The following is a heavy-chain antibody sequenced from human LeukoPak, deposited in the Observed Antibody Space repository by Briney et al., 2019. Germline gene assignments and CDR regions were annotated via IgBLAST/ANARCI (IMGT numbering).Heavy chain of an antibody. CDR2: INPNSGGT. Sequence: GASLKVSCKASGYTFTGYYINWVRQAPGQQLEWRGWINPNSGGTNCAQKFRGRVTMTRDTSISTAYMDLSRLRSDDTAVYYCARAQVEYCSGGRCYSGYWGQGTLVTVSS. V-gene: IGHV1-2*02. CDR3: ARAQVEYCSGGRCYSGY. D-gene: IGHD2-15*01. J-gene: IGHJ4*02. CDR1: GYTFTGYY.